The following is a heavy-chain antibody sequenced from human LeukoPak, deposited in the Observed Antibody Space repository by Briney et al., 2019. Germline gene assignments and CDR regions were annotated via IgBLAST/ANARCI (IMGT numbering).Heavy chain of an antibody. CDR1: GFTFSSYA. CDR2: ISGSGGST. CDR3: AKDGGLWISAHWGDS. Sequence: GGSLGLSCAASGFTFSSYAMSWVRQAPGKGLEWVSAISGSGGSTYYADSVKGRFTISRDNSKNTLYLQMNSLRAEDTAVYYCAKDGGLWISAHWGDSWGRGTLVTVSS. D-gene: IGHD2-2*03. J-gene: IGHJ4*02. V-gene: IGHV3-23*01.